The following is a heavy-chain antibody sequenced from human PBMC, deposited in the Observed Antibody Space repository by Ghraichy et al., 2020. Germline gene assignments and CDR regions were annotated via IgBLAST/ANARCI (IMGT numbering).Heavy chain of an antibody. D-gene: IGHD3-22*01. J-gene: IGHJ4*02. CDR3: ARKFYDTSRHYRYLDF. Sequence: SVKVSCKASGATFSSYPISWVRQAPGQGLEWMGGIIVIFGTTKYAQKFQGRVTITADESTNTAFLEVSSLRSEDTAVYYCARKFYDTSRHYRYLDFWGEGTLLTVSS. CDR1: GATFSSYP. CDR2: IIVIFGTT. V-gene: IGHV1-69*13.